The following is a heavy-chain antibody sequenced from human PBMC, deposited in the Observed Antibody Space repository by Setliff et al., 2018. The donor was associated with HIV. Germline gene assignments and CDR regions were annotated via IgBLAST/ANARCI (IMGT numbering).Heavy chain of an antibody. CDR2: INSDGSST. J-gene: IGHJ3*02. D-gene: IGHD6-19*01. CDR1: GFTFSSYW. V-gene: IGHV3-74*01. Sequence: QTGGSLRLSCAASGFTFSSYWMHWVRQAPGKGLVWVSRINSDGSSTSYADSVKGRFTISRDNAKNTLYLQMNSLRAEDTAVYYCAREPSGCHWRDSFDIWGQGTMVTVSS. CDR3: AREPSGCHWRDSFDI.